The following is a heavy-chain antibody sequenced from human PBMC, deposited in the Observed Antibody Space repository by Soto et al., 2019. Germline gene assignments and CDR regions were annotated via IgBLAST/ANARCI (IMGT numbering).Heavy chain of an antibody. CDR1: GFTFSRYA. J-gene: IGHJ6*02. Sequence: EVQLLESGGGLVQPGGSLRLSCAASGFTFSRYAMSWVRQAAGKGLEWVSDISGSGGTTYYADSVKGRFTISRDSSKNTLYLQMNSLRAEDTAVYYCAKGRAPFLGRGMDVWGQGTTVTVSS. CDR2: ISGSGGTT. V-gene: IGHV3-23*01. CDR3: AKGRAPFLGRGMDV.